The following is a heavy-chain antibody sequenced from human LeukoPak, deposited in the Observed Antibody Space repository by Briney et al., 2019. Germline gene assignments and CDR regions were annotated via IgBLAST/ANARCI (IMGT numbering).Heavy chain of an antibody. CDR2: IYNSGST. CDR3: AGYDNCSGGSCPV. CDR1: GGSISSYS. J-gene: IGHJ4*02. V-gene: IGHV4-59*08. Sequence: PSETLSLTCTVSGGSISSYSWGWIRQPPGKGLEWIGYIYNSGSTNYNPSLKSRVTISVDTSKNQFSLKLSSVTAADTAVYYCAGYDNCSGGSCPVWGQGTLVIVSS. D-gene: IGHD2-15*01.